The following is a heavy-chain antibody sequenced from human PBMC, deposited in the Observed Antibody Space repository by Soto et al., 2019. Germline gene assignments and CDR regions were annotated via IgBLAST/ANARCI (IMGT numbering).Heavy chain of an antibody. CDR1: GGSSGSYD. CDR3: ARTRSGTFDY. Sequence: LEPLSLTWSVSGGSSGSYDGIWIRQPPGKGLEWIGYIYYSGSTNYNPSLKSRVTISVDTSKNQFSLKLSSVTAADTAVYYCARTRSGTFDYSGQGTLVTVSS. J-gene: IGHJ4*02. D-gene: IGHD6-13*01. V-gene: IGHV4-59*08. CDR2: IYYSGST.